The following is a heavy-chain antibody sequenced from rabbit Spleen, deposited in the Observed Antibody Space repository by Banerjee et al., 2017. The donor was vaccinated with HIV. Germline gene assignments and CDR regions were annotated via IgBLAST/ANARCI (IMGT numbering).Heavy chain of an antibody. Sequence: QLKESGGGLVQPGGSLKLSCKGSGFDFSSYYMSWVRQAPGKGLEWIGYIDPFFGTTYFASWVNGRFTISSDNAQNTVFLQLNSLTVADTAAYFCARGIAYGYSGDAYPPYAMDLWGPGTLVTVS. CDR3: ARGIAYGYSGDAYPPYAMDL. CDR1: GFDFSSYY. D-gene: IGHD6-1*01. J-gene: IGHJ6*01. V-gene: IGHV1S7*01. CDR2: IDPFFGTT.